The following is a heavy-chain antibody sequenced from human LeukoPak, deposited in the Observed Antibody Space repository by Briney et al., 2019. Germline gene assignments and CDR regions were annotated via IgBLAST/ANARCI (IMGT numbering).Heavy chain of an antibody. CDR3: ASDSDDYGDY. CDR1: GFTFSNYW. D-gene: IGHD6-25*01. CDR2: IKHNGSEN. Sequence: PGGSLRLSCAASGFTFSNYWMSWVRQPPGQGLEWVANIKHNGSENYYVDSVKGRFTISKDNAKNSLYLQMNNLRAEDTAVCYCASDSDDYGDYWGQGTLVTVSS. V-gene: IGHV3-7*01. J-gene: IGHJ4*02.